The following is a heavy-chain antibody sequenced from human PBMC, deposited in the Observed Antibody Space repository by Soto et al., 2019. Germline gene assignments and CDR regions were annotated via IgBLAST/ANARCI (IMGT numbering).Heavy chain of an antibody. CDR3: ARGRDYSKTAY. V-gene: IGHV4-31*03. Sequence: QVQLQESGPGLARPSQTLSLTCTVTGGSFSTGGPYWSWLRQHTVKGLEWIGSIRDGETTYYNPSLKSRVNMSMDTSKRQLSLDMRSLTVADTAIYFCARGRDYSKTAYWGQGTLVTVSS. CDR2: IRDGETT. D-gene: IGHD4-4*01. CDR1: GGSFSTGGPY. J-gene: IGHJ4*02.